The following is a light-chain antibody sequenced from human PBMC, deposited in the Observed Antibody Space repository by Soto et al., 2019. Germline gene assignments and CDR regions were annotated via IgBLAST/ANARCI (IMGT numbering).Light chain of an antibody. CDR2: DVS. CDR3: CSYAGIYTLVV. V-gene: IGLV2-11*01. CDR1: SSDVSGYNY. J-gene: IGLJ2*01. Sequence: QSALTQPRSVSGSPGQAVTISCTGTSSDVSGYNYVSWYQQHPGKAPKLIIYDVSKRPSGVPDRFSGSKSGNTASLTISGLQAEDEADYYCCSYAGIYTLVVFGGGTKVTVL.